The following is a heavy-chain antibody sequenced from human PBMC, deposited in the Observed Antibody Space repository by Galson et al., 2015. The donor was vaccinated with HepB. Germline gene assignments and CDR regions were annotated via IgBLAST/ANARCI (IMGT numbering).Heavy chain of an antibody. CDR3: AKDRVTKVRGVIQF. J-gene: IGHJ4*02. CDR1: GFTFSSYG. V-gene: IGHV3-30*18. CDR2: ISYDGSNK. Sequence: RLSCAASGFTFSSYGMHWVRQAPGKGLEWVAVISYDGSNKYYADSVKGRFTISRDNSKNTLYLQMNSLRAEDTAVYYCAKDRVTKVRGVIQFRGQGTLVTVSS. D-gene: IGHD3-10*01.